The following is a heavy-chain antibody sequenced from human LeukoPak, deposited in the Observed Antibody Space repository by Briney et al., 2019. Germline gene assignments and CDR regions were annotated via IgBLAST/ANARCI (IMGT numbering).Heavy chain of an antibody. Sequence: GGSLRLSCAVSGFTFSASSMHWVRRPSAKGLVWVGRITGTHATAYSATVKGRFTISRDDTKYTTYLQMNSLETEDTAVYCCTREGCGATSCYTNCYWGQGTLVTVSS. CDR1: GFTFSASS. CDR2: ITGTHAT. CDR3: TREGCGATSCYTNCY. V-gene: IGHV3-73*01. J-gene: IGHJ4*02. D-gene: IGHD2-2*02.